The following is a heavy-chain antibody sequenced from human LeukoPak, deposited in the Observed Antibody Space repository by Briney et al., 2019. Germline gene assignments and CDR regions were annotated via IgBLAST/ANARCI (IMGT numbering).Heavy chain of an antibody. Sequence: GGSLRLSCAASGFIFDDYGMSWVRQAPGKGLEWVSGINWNGGSTGYADSVKGRFTISRDNAKNSLYLQMNSLRAEDTALYYCARDRVSFLWDYYYYYYMDVWGKGTTVTVSS. CDR1: GFIFDDYG. V-gene: IGHV3-20*04. D-gene: IGHD2/OR15-2a*01. J-gene: IGHJ6*03. CDR2: INWNGGST. CDR3: ARDRVSFLWDYYYYYYMDV.